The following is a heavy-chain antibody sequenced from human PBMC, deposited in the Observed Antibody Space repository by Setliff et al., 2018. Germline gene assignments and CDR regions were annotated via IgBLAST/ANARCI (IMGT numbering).Heavy chain of an antibody. CDR3: ASPRRDDLDTPFDAFDL. D-gene: IGHD1-1*01. J-gene: IGHJ3*01. CDR1: GISITSGHY. Sequence: SETLSLTCDVSGISITSGHYWGWIRQPPGKGLEWIATIYHRGRTYYNPSLDSRVTISLDTSKNQYSLRLRSVTAADTAVYYCASPRRDDLDTPFDAFDLWGQGTKGTVSS. V-gene: IGHV4-38-2*01. CDR2: IYHRGRT.